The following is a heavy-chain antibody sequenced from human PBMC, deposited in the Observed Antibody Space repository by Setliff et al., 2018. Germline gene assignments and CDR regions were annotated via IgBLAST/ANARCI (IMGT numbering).Heavy chain of an antibody. CDR1: GASISSGTYY. CDR2: IHYLGTT. CDR3: ARVTGFSYMDV. D-gene: IGHD3-3*01. J-gene: IGHJ6*03. V-gene: IGHV4-39*01. Sequence: PSETLSLTCTVSGASISSGTYYWGWIRQPPGKGLEWIGRIHYLGTTYSNASLASRLTISVDTAKNQISLRLSSVTAADTAVYFCARVTGFSYMDVWGKGTTVTVSS.